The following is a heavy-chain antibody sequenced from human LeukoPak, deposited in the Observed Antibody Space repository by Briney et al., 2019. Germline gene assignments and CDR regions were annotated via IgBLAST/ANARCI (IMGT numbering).Heavy chain of an antibody. D-gene: IGHD5-12*01. J-gene: IGHJ6*03. V-gene: IGHV4-59*01. CDR1: GGSISSYY. Sequence: PSETLSLTCTVSGGSISSYYWSWIRQPPGKGLEWIGYIYYSGSTNYNPSLKSRVTISVDTSKNQFSLKLSSVTAADTAVYYCARSGYSGYRLVPYYYYYMDVWGKGTTVTTSS. CDR3: ARSGYSGYRLVPYYYYYMDV. CDR2: IYYSGST.